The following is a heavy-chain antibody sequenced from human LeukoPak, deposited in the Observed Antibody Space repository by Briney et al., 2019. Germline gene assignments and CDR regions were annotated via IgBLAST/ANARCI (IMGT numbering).Heavy chain of an antibody. J-gene: IGHJ4*02. D-gene: IGHD1-26*01. CDR1: GYTFTSYY. CDR3: ARDGGSYYLDY. Sequence: ASVKVSCKASGYTFTSYYMHWVRQAPGQGLEWMGIINPSGGSTSYAQKFQGRVTMTRHMSTSTVYMELSSLRSEDTAVYYCARDGGSYYLDYWGQGTLVTVSS. V-gene: IGHV1-46*01. CDR2: INPSGGST.